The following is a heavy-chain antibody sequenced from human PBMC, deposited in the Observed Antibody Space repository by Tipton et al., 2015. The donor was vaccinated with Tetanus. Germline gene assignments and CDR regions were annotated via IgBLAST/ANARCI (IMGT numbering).Heavy chain of an antibody. CDR3: ARWRDGFNRALDS. Sequence: TLSLTCAVYGASFSDYYWSWIRQAPGKGLEWIGEINHSGNTNHNPSLKSRVTLSVDTSKNQFSLDLTSVTAADTGVYYCARWRDGFNRALDSWGQGIMVTVSS. CDR1: GASFSDYY. D-gene: IGHD5-24*01. V-gene: IGHV4-34*01. J-gene: IGHJ4*02. CDR2: INHSGNT.